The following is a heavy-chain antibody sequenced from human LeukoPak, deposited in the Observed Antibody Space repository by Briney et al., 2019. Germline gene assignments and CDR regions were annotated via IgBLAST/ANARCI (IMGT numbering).Heavy chain of an antibody. CDR1: GYIFTNHG. V-gene: IGHV1-18*01. CDR2: ISGYNGNT. J-gene: IGHJ4*02. Sequence: GASVKVSCKAPGYIFTNHGISWVRQAPGQGLEWMGWISGYNGNTNYAEKVQGRVTMTADTSSTTVYMELRSLTSDDTAMYYCAREKGSGWYFFDSWGQGTPVTVSS. D-gene: IGHD6-19*01. CDR3: AREKGSGWYFFDS.